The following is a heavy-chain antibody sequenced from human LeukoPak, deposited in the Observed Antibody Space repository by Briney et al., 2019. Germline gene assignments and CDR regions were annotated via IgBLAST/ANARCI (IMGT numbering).Heavy chain of an antibody. Sequence: ASVKVSCKASGYTFTSYYMHWVRQAPGQGLEWMGVINPSGSITSYAQNFQGRVTMTTDTSTSTAYMELRSLRSDDTAVYYCARAHYDYVWGSYRYFDYWGQGTLVTVSS. CDR3: ARAHYDYVWGSYRYFDY. J-gene: IGHJ4*02. D-gene: IGHD3-16*02. CDR2: INPSGSIT. V-gene: IGHV1-46*01. CDR1: GYTFTSYY.